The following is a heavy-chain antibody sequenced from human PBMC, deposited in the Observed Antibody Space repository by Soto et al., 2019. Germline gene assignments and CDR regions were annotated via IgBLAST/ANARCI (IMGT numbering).Heavy chain of an antibody. CDR3: AKDIAYDFWSGYPKD. CDR1: GFTFDDYA. J-gene: IGHJ4*02. Sequence: GGSLRLSCAASGFTFDDYAMHWVRQAPGKGLEWVSGISWNSGSIGYADSVKGRFTISRDNAKNSLYLQMNSLRAEDTALYYCAKDIAYDFWSGYPKDWGQGTQVTVSS. V-gene: IGHV3-9*01. D-gene: IGHD3-3*01. CDR2: ISWNSGSI.